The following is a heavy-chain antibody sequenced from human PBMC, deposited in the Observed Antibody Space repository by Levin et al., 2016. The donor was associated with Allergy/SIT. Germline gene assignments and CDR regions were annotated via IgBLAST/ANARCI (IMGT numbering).Heavy chain of an antibody. D-gene: IGHD5-24*01. J-gene: IGHJ6*03. CDR3: AKNTISTPYYYYYYYMDV. CDR2: ISYDGSNK. Sequence: VRQAPGKGLEWVAVISYDGSNKYYADSVKGRFTISRDNSKNTLYLQMNSLRAEDTAVYYCAKNTISTPYYYYYYYMDVWGKGTTVTVSS. V-gene: IGHV3-30*18.